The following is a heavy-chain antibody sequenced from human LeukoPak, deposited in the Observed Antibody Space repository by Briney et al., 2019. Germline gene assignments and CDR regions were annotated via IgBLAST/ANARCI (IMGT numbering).Heavy chain of an antibody. D-gene: IGHD3-22*01. CDR2: IYYSGST. Sequence: SETLSLTCTVSGDTISSGDYYWSWIRQPPGKGLEWIGYIYYSGSTNYNPSLKSRVTISVDTSKNQFSLKLSSVTAADTVVYYCARERYYDSSGYYVAFDIWGQGTMVTVSS. J-gene: IGHJ3*02. CDR3: ARERYYDSSGYYVAFDI. V-gene: IGHV4-61*08. CDR1: GDTISSGDYY.